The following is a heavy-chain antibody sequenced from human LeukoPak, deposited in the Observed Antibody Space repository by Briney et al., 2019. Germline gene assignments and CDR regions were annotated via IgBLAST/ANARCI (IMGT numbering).Heavy chain of an antibody. CDR1: GFTFSSYA. Sequence: PGGSLRLSCAAPGFTFSSYAMSWVRQAPGKGLEWVSAISGSGASTYYADSVKGRFTLSRDNSKNTLYLQMNSLRAEDTAVYYCARDLPVRWLRSNGGHFDYWGQGTLVTVSS. D-gene: IGHD2-8*01. V-gene: IGHV3-23*01. CDR3: ARDLPVRWLRSNGGHFDY. CDR2: ISGSGAST. J-gene: IGHJ4*02.